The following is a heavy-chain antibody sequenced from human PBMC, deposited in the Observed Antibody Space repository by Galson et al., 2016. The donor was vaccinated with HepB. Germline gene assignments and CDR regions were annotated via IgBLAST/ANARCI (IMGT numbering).Heavy chain of an antibody. CDR3: ASRLSIFEDY. V-gene: IGHV1-69*13. CDR2: IISMFGTA. Sequence: SVKVSCKAAGGTFSSYAISWVRQAPGQGLEWMGGIISMFGTAKYAQKFQGRVTITADESTSTAFMELSSLRSEDTAVYYCASRLSIFEDYWGQGTLVTVSS. J-gene: IGHJ4*02. D-gene: IGHD3-3*01. CDR1: GGTFSSYA.